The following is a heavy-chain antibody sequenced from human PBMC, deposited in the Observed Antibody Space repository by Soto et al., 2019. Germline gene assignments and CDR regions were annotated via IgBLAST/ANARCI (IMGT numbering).Heavy chain of an antibody. CDR2: ISGSDGST. CDR1: GFTFSSYA. Sequence: EVQLLESGGGLVQPGGSLRLSCAASGFTFSSYAMSWVRQAPGKGLEWVSAISGSDGSTYYADSVKGRFTISRDNSKNTLYLQMNSLRAEDTAVYYCAKDPLWGWMTTVTTVDYWGQGTLVTVSS. J-gene: IGHJ4*02. CDR3: AKDPLWGWMTTVTTVDY. V-gene: IGHV3-23*01. D-gene: IGHD4-17*01.